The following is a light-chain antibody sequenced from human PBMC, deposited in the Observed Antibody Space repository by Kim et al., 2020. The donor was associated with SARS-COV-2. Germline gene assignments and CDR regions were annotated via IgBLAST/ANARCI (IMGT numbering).Light chain of an antibody. J-gene: IGLJ3*02. CDR2: EGN. CDR3: QSYDDSNRWV. CDR1: SGTNTGTY. V-gene: IGLV6-57*02. Sequence: ISTTWTSKSGTNTGTYVQWDQQPPAGAPPTVINEGNEKPPGVADRLSGAIDSSSNAASDTNSRLKAEDAADYYGQSYDDSNRWVFGGGTQLTVL.